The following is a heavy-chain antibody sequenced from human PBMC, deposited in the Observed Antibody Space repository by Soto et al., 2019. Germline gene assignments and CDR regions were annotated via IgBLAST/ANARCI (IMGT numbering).Heavy chain of an antibody. D-gene: IGHD2-21*02. CDR2: IYYSGRT. CDR1: GVSISSGGYY. V-gene: IGHV4-31*03. J-gene: IGHJ4*02. Sequence: SETLSLTCTVSGVSISSGGYYWSWIRQHPGKGLERIGNIYYSGRTYYNPSLKSRVILSVDTSKDHFSLTLRSVTAADSAMFYCASVICGDYEYCFDFWGQGALVTVSS. CDR3: ASVICGDYEYCFDF.